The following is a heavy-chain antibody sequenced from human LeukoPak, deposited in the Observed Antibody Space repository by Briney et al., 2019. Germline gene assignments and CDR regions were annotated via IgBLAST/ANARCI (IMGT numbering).Heavy chain of an antibody. V-gene: IGHV3-23*01. Sequence: GGSLRLSCAASGVTLSSYAMSWARQAPGKGLEWVSGISSSGSGGNTYYADSVKGRFTISRDNSKNTLYLQMNSLRAEDTAEYYCAKVGLFGYYFDYWGQGTLVTVSS. CDR1: GVTLSSYA. CDR2: ISSSGSGGNT. CDR3: AKVGLFGYYFDY. D-gene: IGHD3-3*01. J-gene: IGHJ4*02.